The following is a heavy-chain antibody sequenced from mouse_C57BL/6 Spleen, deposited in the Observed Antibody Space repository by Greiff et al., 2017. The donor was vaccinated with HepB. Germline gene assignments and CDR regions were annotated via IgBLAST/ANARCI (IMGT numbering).Heavy chain of an antibody. CDR1: GYTFTDYE. CDR2: IDPETGGT. Sequence: QVQLQQSGAELVRPGASVTLSCKASGYTFTDYEMHWVKQTPVHGLEWIGAIDPETGGTAYNQKFKGKAILTADKSSSTAYMELRSLTSEDSAVYYCTRALVAPIAMDYWGQGTSVTVSS. CDR3: TRALVAPIAMDY. J-gene: IGHJ4*01. V-gene: IGHV1-15*01. D-gene: IGHD1-1*01.